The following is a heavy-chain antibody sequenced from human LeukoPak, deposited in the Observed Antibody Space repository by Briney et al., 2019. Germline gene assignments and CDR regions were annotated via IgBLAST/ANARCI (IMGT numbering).Heavy chain of an antibody. CDR1: GGSISSYY. D-gene: IGHD3-22*01. J-gene: IGHJ4*02. CDR3: ARDPSAFNYYDSSGYYYYFDY. V-gene: IGHV4-59*12. CDR2: IYYSGST. Sequence: PSETLSLTCTVSGGSISSYYWSWIRQPPGKGLEWIGYIYYSGSTYYNPSLKSRVTISVDTSKNQFSLKLSSVTAADTAVYYCARDPSAFNYYDSSGYYYYFDYWGQGTLVTVSS.